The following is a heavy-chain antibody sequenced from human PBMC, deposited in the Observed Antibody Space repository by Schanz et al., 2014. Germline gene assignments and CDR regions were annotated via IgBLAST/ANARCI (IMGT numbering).Heavy chain of an antibody. D-gene: IGHD3-10*01. CDR2: IKSDGSST. J-gene: IGHJ5*02. CDR1: GFTFSTFA. V-gene: IGHV3-74*02. CDR3: ARPALWFGDNCFDP. Sequence: EMQLLESGGGLIQPGGSLRLSCSASGFTFSTFAMHWVRQVPGKGLVWVSRIKSDGSSTSYADSVKGRFTISRDNAKNTLYLQMNSLRAEDTAVYYCARPALWFGDNCFDPWGQGTLVTVSS.